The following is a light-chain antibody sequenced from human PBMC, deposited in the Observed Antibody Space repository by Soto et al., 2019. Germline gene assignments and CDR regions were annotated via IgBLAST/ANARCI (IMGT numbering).Light chain of an antibody. J-gene: IGKJ2*01. Sequence: IHMTQSPSSLSASVGDRVTITCRASQRITTYLNWYQQKPGKAPKLLISTAATLQGGVPSRVSGSGSGTDFTHTLTTLQPEDFATYFCQQSYSTPYTVGQGTKLEIK. V-gene: IGKV1-39*01. CDR2: TAA. CDR1: QRITTY. CDR3: QQSYSTPYT.